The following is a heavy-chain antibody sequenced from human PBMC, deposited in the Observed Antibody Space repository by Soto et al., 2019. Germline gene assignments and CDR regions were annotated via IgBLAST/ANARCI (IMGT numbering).Heavy chain of an antibody. CDR1: GYTFTDYA. D-gene: IGHD5-18*01. J-gene: IGHJ4*02. V-gene: IGHV1-3*01. Sequence: HVELVQSGADVKKPGASVTISCKASGYTFTDYALHWVRQAPGQRLERMGWMNAGVGNTLYSQKFQGRITITRDTSASTAYMELNSLKSEDTAIYYCARDTGYTFGSLNYWGPGTLVTVSS. CDR2: MNAGVGNT. CDR3: ARDTGYTFGSLNY.